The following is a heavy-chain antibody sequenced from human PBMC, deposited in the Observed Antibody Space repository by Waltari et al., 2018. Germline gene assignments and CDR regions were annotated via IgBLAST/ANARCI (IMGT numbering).Heavy chain of an antibody. J-gene: IGHJ4*02. V-gene: IGHV4-34*01. D-gene: IGHD1-7*01. CDR1: GGSFSGYS. Sequence: QVQLQQWGAGLLKPSETLSLTCAVYGGSFSGYSWSWIRQPPGKGLEWIGEINHSGSTNYNPSLKSRVTISVDTSKNQFSLKLSSVTAADTAVYYCARGETGTKFDYWGQGTLVTVSS. CDR3: ARGETGTKFDY. CDR2: INHSGST.